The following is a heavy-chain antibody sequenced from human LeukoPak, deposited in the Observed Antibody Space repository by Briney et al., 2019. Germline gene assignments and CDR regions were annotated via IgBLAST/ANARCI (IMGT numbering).Heavy chain of an antibody. CDR3: ARDLDWILFDY. V-gene: IGHV3-23*01. D-gene: IGHD3-9*01. J-gene: IGHJ4*02. CDR1: GFSFNSYA. Sequence: PGGSLRLSCEGSGFSFNSYALHWVRQAPGKGLEWVSGISAKGDTQYYADSVKGRFTISRDNAKNTLFLQMNSLSAEDTAVYYCARDLDWILFDYWGQGTLVTVSS. CDR2: ISAKGDTQ.